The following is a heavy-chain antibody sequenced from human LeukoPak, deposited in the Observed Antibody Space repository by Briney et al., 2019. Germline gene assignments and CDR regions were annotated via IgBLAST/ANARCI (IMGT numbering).Heavy chain of an antibody. CDR2: IYWNGGST. V-gene: IGHV3-20*04. Sequence: GGSLRLSCAASGFTFDDYGMSWVRQAPGKGLEWVSGIYWNGGSTGYADSVKGRFTISRDNAKNSLYLQMNSLRAEHTALYYCAKSPRYSSGGSCYGGYFDYWGQGTLVTVSS. D-gene: IGHD2-15*01. J-gene: IGHJ4*02. CDR3: AKSPRYSSGGSCYGGYFDY. CDR1: GFTFDDYG.